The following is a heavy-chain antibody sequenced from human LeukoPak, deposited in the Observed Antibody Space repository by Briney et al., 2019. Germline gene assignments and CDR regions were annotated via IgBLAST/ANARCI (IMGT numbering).Heavy chain of an antibody. CDR1: GYTLTELS. CDR3: ATRPLYSSHGGAFDI. CDR2: FDPEDGET. D-gene: IGHD6-19*01. V-gene: IGHV1-24*01. J-gene: IGHJ3*02. Sequence: ASVKVSCKVSGYTLTELSMHWVRQAPGKGLEWMGGFDPEDGETIYAQKFQGRVTMTEDTSTDTAYMELSSLRSEDTAVYYCATRPLYSSHGGAFDIWGQGTMVTVSS.